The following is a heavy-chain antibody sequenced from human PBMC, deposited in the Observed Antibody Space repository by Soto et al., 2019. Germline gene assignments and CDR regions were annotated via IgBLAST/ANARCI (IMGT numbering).Heavy chain of an antibody. CDR3: ARHLGGLSNTYEYFDY. V-gene: IGHV5-51*01. Sequence: EVQLVQSGAEVKKPGESLKISCKGSGYSFTSYWIGWVRQMPGKGLEWRGIIYPGDSDTRYSPSFQGQVTISADKSISTAYLQWSSLKASDTAMYYCARHLGGLSNTYEYFDYWGQGTLVTVSS. J-gene: IGHJ4*02. D-gene: IGHD3-22*01. CDR1: GYSFTSYW. CDR2: IYPGDSDT.